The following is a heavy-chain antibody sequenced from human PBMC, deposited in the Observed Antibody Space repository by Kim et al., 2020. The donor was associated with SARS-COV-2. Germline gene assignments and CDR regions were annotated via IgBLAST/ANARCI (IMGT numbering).Heavy chain of an antibody. Sequence: GGSLRLSCAASGFTFDDYAMHWVRQAPGKGLEWVSGISWNSGSIGYADSVKGRFTISRDNAKNSLYLQMNSLRAEDTALYYCAKASSWNGWGYWFDPWG. V-gene: IGHV3-9*01. CDR1: GFTFDDYA. CDR2: ISWNSGSI. CDR3: AKASSWNGWGYWFDP. D-gene: IGHD6-13*01. J-gene: IGHJ5*02.